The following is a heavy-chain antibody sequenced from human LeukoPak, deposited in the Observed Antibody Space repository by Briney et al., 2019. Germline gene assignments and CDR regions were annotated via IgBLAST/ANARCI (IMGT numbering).Heavy chain of an antibody. CDR2: IKQDGSEK. CDR1: GFTFSSYW. CDR3: AREEWYYYDSSGAIDY. Sequence: GGSLILSCAASGFTFSSYWMSWVRQAPGKGLEWVANIKQDGSEKYYVDSVKGRFTISRDNAKNSLYLQMNSLRAEDTAVYYCAREEWYYYDSSGAIDYWGQGTLVTVSS. V-gene: IGHV3-7*01. D-gene: IGHD3-22*01. J-gene: IGHJ4*02.